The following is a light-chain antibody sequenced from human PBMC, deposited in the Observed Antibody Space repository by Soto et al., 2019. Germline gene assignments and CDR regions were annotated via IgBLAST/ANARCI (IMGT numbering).Light chain of an antibody. CDR3: QQSTFSPYT. CDR1: QDLYSY. V-gene: IGKV1-9*01. CDR2: GAS. Sequence: IQLTQSPSSLSASVGDRVIITCRASQDLYSYLVWYQQKPGKAPTLLIYGASTSQTGVPSRFSGSGSGTEYTLTISSLQPEDFATYYCQQSTFSPYTFGQGTKLEI. J-gene: IGKJ2*01.